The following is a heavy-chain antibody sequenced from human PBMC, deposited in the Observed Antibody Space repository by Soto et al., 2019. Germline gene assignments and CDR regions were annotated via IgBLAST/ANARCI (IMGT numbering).Heavy chain of an antibody. D-gene: IGHD5-18*01. CDR2: ISNCGNR. J-gene: IGHJ6*02. V-gene: IGHV3-66*03. CDR3: ARGPDTAICRDTIPRVGTTYYYYGMDV. Sequence: EVQLVESGGDSIQPGGSLRLSCAASGFSVSTNYMSWLRQAPGKGLEWVSRISNCGNRSYANSVKGRFTISRDDSRNTLYLQMNSLRVEDTAVYYCARGPDTAICRDTIPRVGTTYYYYGMDVWGQGTTVTVSS. CDR1: GFSVSTNY.